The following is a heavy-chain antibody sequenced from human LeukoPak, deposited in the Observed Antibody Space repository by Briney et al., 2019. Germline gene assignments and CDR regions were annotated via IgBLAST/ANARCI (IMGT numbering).Heavy chain of an antibody. V-gene: IGHV1-18*01. D-gene: IGHD2-15*01. Sequence: ASVKVSCRASGYTFTSYGISWVRQAPGQGLEWMGWISAYNGNTNYAQKLQGRVTMTTDTSTSTAYMELRSLRSDDTAMYYCARVHRYCSGGSCYDYWGQGTLVTVSS. J-gene: IGHJ4*02. CDR2: ISAYNGNT. CDR1: GYTFTSYG. CDR3: ARVHRYCSGGSCYDY.